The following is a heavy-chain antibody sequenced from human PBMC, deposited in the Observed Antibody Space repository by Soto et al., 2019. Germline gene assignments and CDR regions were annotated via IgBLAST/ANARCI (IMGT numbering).Heavy chain of an antibody. Sequence: ASVKVSCKASGYTLTSYYMHWVRQAPGQGLEWMGIINPSGGSTSYAQKFQGRVTMTRDTSTSTVYMELSSLRSEDTAVYYCARSGALYGSGSSTYYYYGMDVWGQGTTVTVSS. J-gene: IGHJ6*02. CDR1: GYTLTSYY. V-gene: IGHV1-46*01. CDR2: INPSGGST. CDR3: ARSGALYGSGSSTYYYYGMDV. D-gene: IGHD3-10*01.